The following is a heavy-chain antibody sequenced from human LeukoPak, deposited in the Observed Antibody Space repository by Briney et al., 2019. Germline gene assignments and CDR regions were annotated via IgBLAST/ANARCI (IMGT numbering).Heavy chain of an antibody. V-gene: IGHV4-59*08. Sequence: PSETLSLTCSVSGGSISSYYWSWIRQPPGKGLEWIGYIYYSGSTNYNPSLKSRVTISVDTSKNQFSLKLSSVTAADTAVYYCARMVAGRPIQHWGQGTLVTVSS. CDR2: IYYSGST. CDR3: ARMVAGRPIQH. D-gene: IGHD6-19*01. CDR1: GGSISSYY. J-gene: IGHJ1*01.